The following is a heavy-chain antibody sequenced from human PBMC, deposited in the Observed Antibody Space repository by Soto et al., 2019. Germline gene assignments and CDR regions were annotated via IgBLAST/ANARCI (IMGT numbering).Heavy chain of an antibody. J-gene: IGHJ4*02. CDR2: IIGNGGST. D-gene: IGHD3-22*01. Sequence: GGSLRLSCSASGFTFGSYAMHWVRQAPGKGLEYVSAIIGNGGSTYYADSVKGRFTISRDNSKNTLYLQMSSLRPEDTAVYYCVKGPDSSVYYYYFDYWGQGTLVTVSS. V-gene: IGHV3-64D*06. CDR1: GFTFGSYA. CDR3: VKGPDSSVYYYYFDY.